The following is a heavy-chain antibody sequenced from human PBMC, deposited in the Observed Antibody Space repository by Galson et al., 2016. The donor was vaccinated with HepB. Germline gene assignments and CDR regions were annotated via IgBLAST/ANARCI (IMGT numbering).Heavy chain of an antibody. CDR3: ATRGTYCGGDCSMGMDV. V-gene: IGHV1-3*01. CDR1: GYTLSTYV. Sequence: SVKVSCKASGYTLSTYVIHWVRQAPGQRLEWMGWINAGTGNKKYAQKFQGRVTFTRDTSASTAYLELSSLTSEDTAVYYCATRGTYCGGDCSMGMDVWGQGTTVTVSS. D-gene: IGHD2-21*02. CDR2: INAGTGNK. J-gene: IGHJ6*02.